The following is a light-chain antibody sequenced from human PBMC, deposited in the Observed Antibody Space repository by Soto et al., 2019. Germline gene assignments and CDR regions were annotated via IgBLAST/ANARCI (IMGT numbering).Light chain of an antibody. V-gene: IGLV1-47*02. CDR3: ATWDDSLSVRV. J-gene: IGLJ3*02. CDR2: NSD. CDR1: SSNVGNHF. Sequence: QSVLTQPPSASGTPGQRVTISCSGSSSNVGNHFVYWYQHLPGTAPRLLIYNSDQRPSRVPDRFSGSKSGASASLAISGLRADDAGDYYCATWDDSLSVRVFGGGTKLTVL.